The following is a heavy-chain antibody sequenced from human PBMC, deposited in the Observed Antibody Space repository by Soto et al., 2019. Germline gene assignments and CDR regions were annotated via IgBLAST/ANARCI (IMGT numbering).Heavy chain of an antibody. V-gene: IGHV3-74*01. CDR3: ARDLPGG. CDR2: INTDGSST. CDR1: GFTFSSIW. J-gene: IGHJ3*01. Sequence: EVQLVESGGGLVQPGGSLRLSCAASGFTFSSIWMHWVRQAPGKGLLWVSRINTDGSSTSYADSVKGRFTISRDNTKNTLYLQMNSLRAGDTAGYYCARDLPGGWGQGTMVTVSS.